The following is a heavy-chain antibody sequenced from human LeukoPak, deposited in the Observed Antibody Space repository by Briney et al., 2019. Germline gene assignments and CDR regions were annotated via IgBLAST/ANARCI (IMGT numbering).Heavy chain of an antibody. D-gene: IGHD4-23*01. CDR2: IYYSGST. J-gene: IGHJ4*02. CDR3: ARLSHYGGNTDY. V-gene: IGHV4-39*07. Sequence: KPSETLPLTCTVSGGSISSSSYYWGWIRQPPGKGLEWIGSIYYSGSTYYNPSLKSRVTISVDTSKNQFSLKLSSVTAADTAVYYCARLSHYGGNTDYWGQRTLVTVSS. CDR1: GGSISSSSYY.